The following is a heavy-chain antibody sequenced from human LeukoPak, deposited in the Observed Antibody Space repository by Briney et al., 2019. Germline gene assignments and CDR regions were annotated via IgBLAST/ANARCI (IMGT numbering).Heavy chain of an antibody. J-gene: IGHJ6*03. V-gene: IGHV1-18*01. CDR1: GYTFTSYG. Sequence: GASVKVSCKASGYTFTSYGISWVRQAPGQGLEWMGWISAYNVNTNYAQKLQGRVTMTTDTSTSTAYMELSSLRSEDTAVYYCARQGDDYGDYGARPFYYYMDVWGKGTTVTVSS. D-gene: IGHD4-17*01. CDR3: ARQGDDYGDYGARPFYYYMDV. CDR2: ISAYNVNT.